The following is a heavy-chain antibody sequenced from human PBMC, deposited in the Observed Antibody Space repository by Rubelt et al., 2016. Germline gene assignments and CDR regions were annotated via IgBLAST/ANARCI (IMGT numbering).Heavy chain of an antibody. D-gene: IGHD6-19*01. Sequence: RYWMHWVRQAPGKGLVWVSRINTDESTSYADSVKGRFTISRDNAKNSLYLQMNSLRAEDTAVYYCARDGYSSGWYIEAFDIWGQGTMVTVSS. CDR2: INTDEST. J-gene: IGHJ3*02. CDR1: RYW. V-gene: IGHV3-74*01. CDR3: ARDGYSSGWYIEAFDI.